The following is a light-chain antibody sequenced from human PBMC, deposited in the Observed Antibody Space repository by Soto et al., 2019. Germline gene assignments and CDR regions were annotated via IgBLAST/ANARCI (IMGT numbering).Light chain of an antibody. Sequence: EIVLSQSPATLSVSPGERATLSCRASQSVSSNLAGYQQNPGKDPRLLIYGASTRDTGVPDRFSGSGAGTEFTLTSSSLEPEDFAVYYCQQYNNWPLTFGGGTKVDIK. CDR2: GAS. J-gene: IGKJ4*01. V-gene: IGKV3D-15*01. CDR1: QSVSSN. CDR3: QQYNNWPLT.